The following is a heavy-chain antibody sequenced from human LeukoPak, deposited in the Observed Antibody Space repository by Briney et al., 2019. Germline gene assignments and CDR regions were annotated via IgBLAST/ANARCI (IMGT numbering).Heavy chain of an antibody. J-gene: IGHJ4*02. V-gene: IGHV4-59*01. Sequence: PSETLSLTCSVSGGSIGSYYWSWLRQPPGKGLEWIGYIYDSGSTNYNPSLKSGVTMSVDTSSNQFSLNLSSVTAADTAVYYCARDSGAYYFDYWGQGTLVTVSS. D-gene: IGHD1-26*01. CDR3: ARDSGAYYFDY. CDR1: GGSIGSYY. CDR2: IYDSGST.